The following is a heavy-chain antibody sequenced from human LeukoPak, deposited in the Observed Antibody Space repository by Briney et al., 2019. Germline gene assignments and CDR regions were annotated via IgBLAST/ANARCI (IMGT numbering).Heavy chain of an antibody. Sequence: SETLSLTCTVSGGSINYYYWMWIRQPPGKGLEWIGYIYYSGGTHYNPSLKSRVTMLVDTSKNQFSLKLSSVTAADTAVYHCARDYSGSYYSLDYWGQGTLVTVSS. D-gene: IGHD1-26*01. V-gene: IGHV4-59*01. CDR2: IYYSGGT. CDR1: GGSINYYY. CDR3: ARDYSGSYYSLDY. J-gene: IGHJ4*02.